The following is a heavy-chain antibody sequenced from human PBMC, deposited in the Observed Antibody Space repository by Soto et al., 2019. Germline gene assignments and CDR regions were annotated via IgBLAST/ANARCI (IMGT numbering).Heavy chain of an antibody. J-gene: IGHJ4*02. CDR1: GFTFSSYG. CDR3: ARDRGDCSSTSCPYYFDY. D-gene: IGHD2-2*01. CDR2: IWYDGSNK. Sequence: GGSLRLSCAASGFTFSSYGMHWVRQAPGKGLEWVAVIWYDGSNKYYADSVKGRFTISRDNSKNTLYLQMNSLRAEDTAVYYCARDRGDCSSTSCPYYFDYWGQGTLVTVSS. V-gene: IGHV3-33*08.